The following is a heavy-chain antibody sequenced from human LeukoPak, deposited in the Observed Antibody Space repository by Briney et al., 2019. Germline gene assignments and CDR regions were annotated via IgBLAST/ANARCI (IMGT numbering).Heavy chain of an antibody. CDR2: IYYSGRT. CDR1: GGSINGSRYF. V-gene: IGHV4-39*01. J-gene: IGHJ4*02. CDR3: ARLAGCFDS. Sequence: SETLSLTCPVSGGSINGSRYFWGWIRQTPGKGLEWIGNIYYSGRTFYNPSLKSRVTISVDTSKNQSSLRLSSVTAADTAVYYCARLAGCFDSWAREPWSPSPQ.